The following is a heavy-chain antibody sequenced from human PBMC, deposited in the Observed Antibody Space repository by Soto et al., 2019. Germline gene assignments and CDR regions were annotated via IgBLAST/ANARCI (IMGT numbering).Heavy chain of an antibody. CDR2: IGGSGGST. CDR1: VFPFSSYV. D-gene: IGHD3-16*01. CDR3: AKDYFGVIPDYFDY. V-gene: IGHV3-23*01. J-gene: IGHJ4*02. Sequence: GGSLRLSCAASVFPFSSYVMSWVRQAPGKGLEWVSAIGGSGGSTYYADSVKGRFTISRDNSKNTLYLQMNSLRAEDTAVYYCAKDYFGVIPDYFDYWGQGTLVTVSS.